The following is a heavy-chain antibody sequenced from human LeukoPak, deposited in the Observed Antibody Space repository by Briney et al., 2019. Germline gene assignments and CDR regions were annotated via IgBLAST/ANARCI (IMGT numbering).Heavy chain of an antibody. J-gene: IGHJ5*02. CDR3: ARETNYGPRWELLRFDP. CDR1: GGTFSSYA. D-gene: IGHD1-26*01. V-gene: IGHV1-69*13. CDR2: IIPIFGTA. Sequence: ASVKVSCKASGGTFSSYAISWVRQAPGQGLEWMGGIIPIFGTANYAQKFQGRVTITADESTSTAYMELSSLRSEDTAVYYCARETNYGPRWELLRFDPWGQGTLVTVSS.